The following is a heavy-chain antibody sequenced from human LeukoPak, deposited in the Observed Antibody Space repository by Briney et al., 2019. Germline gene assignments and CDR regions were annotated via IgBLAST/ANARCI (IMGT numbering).Heavy chain of an antibody. CDR1: GGSISSGSYY. CDR2: IYTSGNT. V-gene: IGHV4-61*02. CDR3: ASSAGYYYDSSGYSPFDP. Sequence: SETLSLTCTVSGGSISSGSYYWSWIRQPAGKGLEWIGRIYTSGNTNYNPSLKSRVTISVDTSKNQFSLKLSSVTAADTAVYYCASSAGYYYDSSGYSPFDPWGQGTLVTVSS. D-gene: IGHD3-22*01. J-gene: IGHJ5*02.